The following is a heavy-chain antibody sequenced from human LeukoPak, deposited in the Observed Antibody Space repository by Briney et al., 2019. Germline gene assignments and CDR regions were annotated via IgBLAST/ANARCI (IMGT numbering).Heavy chain of an antibody. CDR1: GFILMNYA. CDR2: ISESGFHT. Sequence: GGSLRLSCEASGFILMNYAMRWVRQAPGKGLEWVSGISESGFHTYHADSVKGRFTISRDDSKNILYLQMNSLRVEDSAVYYCAGGSGWLFGNWGQGTLVTVSS. V-gene: IGHV3-23*01. D-gene: IGHD6-19*01. J-gene: IGHJ4*02. CDR3: AGGSGWLFGN.